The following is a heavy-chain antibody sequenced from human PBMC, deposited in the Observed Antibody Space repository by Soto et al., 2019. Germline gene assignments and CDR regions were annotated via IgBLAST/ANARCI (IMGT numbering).Heavy chain of an antibody. CDR2: VSGSGGST. CDR3: RKVTLTYYYYGMDV. Sequence: GGSLRLSCAASGFTFSSYAMSWVRQAPGKGLEWVSAVSGSGGSTYYADSVKGRFTISRDNSKNTLYLQMNSLRAEDTAVYYYRKVTLTYYYYGMDVWGQGTTVTVSS. D-gene: IGHD2-21*02. J-gene: IGHJ6*02. V-gene: IGHV3-23*01. CDR1: GFTFSSYA.